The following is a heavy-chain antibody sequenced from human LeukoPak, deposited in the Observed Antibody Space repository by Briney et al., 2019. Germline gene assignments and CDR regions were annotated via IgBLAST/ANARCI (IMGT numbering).Heavy chain of an antibody. D-gene: IGHD6-13*01. Sequence: GESLKISCKGSGYRFTNYWIGWVRQMPGKGLEWMGIIYPGDSETRYSPSFQGQVTISADKSISTAYLQWSSLKASDTAMYYCARTGYSSSWHTYYYYMDVWGKGTTVTVSS. J-gene: IGHJ6*03. CDR1: GYRFTNYW. V-gene: IGHV5-51*01. CDR2: IYPGDSET. CDR3: ARTGYSSSWHTYYYYMDV.